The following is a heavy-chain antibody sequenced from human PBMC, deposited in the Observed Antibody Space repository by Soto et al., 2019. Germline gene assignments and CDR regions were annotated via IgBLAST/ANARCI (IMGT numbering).Heavy chain of an antibody. D-gene: IGHD2-15*01. CDR2: IRSNRFGATS. Sequence: EVQMVESGGGLVQPGRSLRLSCTGSGFTFRDHGLSWVRQAPGKGLEWLGFIRSNRFGATSEIAASVTGRFYISRDESNTSAYLQMNSLQSEDTAVYYCGRGPRHGSVGGCYSIDYWGRGTLVTVSS. J-gene: IGHJ4*02. CDR1: GFTFRDHG. CDR3: GRGPRHGSVGGCYSIDY. V-gene: IGHV3-49*04.